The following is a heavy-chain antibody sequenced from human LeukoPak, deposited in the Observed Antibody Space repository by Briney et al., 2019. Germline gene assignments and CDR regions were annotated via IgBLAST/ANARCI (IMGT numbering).Heavy chain of an antibody. CDR1: GFTFSSYS. CDR3: ARVVSSGWYSQYYFDY. D-gene: IGHD6-19*01. J-gene: IGHJ4*02. Sequence: GGSLRLSFAASGFTFSSYSMNWVRQAPGKGLEWVSSISTSSGYIYYADSVKGRFTISRDNAKNSLYLQMNSLRAEDTAIYYCARVVSSGWYSQYYFDYWGQGTLVTVSS. CDR2: ISTSSGYI. V-gene: IGHV3-21*01.